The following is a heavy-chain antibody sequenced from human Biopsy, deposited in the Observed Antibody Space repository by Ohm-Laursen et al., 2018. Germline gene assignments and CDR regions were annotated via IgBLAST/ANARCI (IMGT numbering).Heavy chain of an antibody. CDR2: INPHSGTT. V-gene: IGHV1-2*02. CDR3: AKGQDLRGGAEYFQH. Sequence: SVKVSCKASGYTFTGQYLHWVRQVPGQGLEWMGWINPHSGTTKFAQDFQGRATMTRDTSITTAYMELRRLRSDDTAVYYCAKGQDLRGGAEYFQHWGQGALVTVSS. J-gene: IGHJ1*01. CDR1: GYTFTGQY. D-gene: IGHD2-15*01.